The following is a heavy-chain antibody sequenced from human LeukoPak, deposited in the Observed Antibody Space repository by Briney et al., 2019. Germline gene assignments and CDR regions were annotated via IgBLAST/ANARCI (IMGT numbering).Heavy chain of an antibody. D-gene: IGHD6-13*01. CDR2: ISWNSGSR. J-gene: IGHJ6*03. V-gene: IGHV3-9*03. Sequence: PGGSLRLSCAASGFTFDDYGMHWVRQAPGKSLEWVSGISWNSGSRAYADSVKGRFAISRDNVKNSLYLQMNSLRAEDMALYYCAKGGYSNSPGYMDVWGKGTTVTVSS. CDR3: AKGGYSNSPGYMDV. CDR1: GFTFDDYG.